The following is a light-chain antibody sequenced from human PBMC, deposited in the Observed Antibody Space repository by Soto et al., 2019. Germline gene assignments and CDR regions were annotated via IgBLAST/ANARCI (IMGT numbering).Light chain of an antibody. V-gene: IGKV3-15*01. CDR3: QQYKSWPPIT. Sequence: EIVMTQSPSTLSVSTGEDVTLSCRASQSVPCRLVGYQQKPGQAPSLLIYGAATRATGGPDRCSGTRSGTEVTLTISSLKSEDYAVYYCQQYKSWPPITFGQGTRLEI. CDR2: GAA. CDR1: QSVPCR. J-gene: IGKJ5*01.